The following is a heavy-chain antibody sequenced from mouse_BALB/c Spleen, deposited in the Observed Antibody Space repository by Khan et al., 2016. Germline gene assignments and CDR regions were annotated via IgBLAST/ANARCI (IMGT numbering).Heavy chain of an antibody. J-gene: IGHJ2*01. CDR2: INSNGGIT. CDR1: GFSFSSYG. V-gene: IGHV5-6-3*01. Sequence: EVELVESGGGLVQPGGSLKLSCAASGFSFSSYGMSWVRQTPDKRLELVATINSNGGITYYPATVKGRFTISRDNAKNTLYLQKSSLMTDDKAMYYYAGVNNYGSPYFDYWGQGTTLTVSS. CDR3: AGVNNYGSPYFDY. D-gene: IGHD1-1*01.